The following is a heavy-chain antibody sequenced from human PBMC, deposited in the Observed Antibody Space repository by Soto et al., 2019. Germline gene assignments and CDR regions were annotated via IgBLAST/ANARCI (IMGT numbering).Heavy chain of an antibody. CDR2: IYWDDDK. CDR3: AHLVVAGLTYYFDC. V-gene: IGHV2-5*02. Sequence: QITLKESGPTLVKPTQTLMLTCTFSGFSLSTSAVGVGWIRQPPGKALEWLAFIYWDDDKRYSPSLKSSLTLTKDTSKNKVVLAMTNMDPVDTATYYCAHLVVAGLTYYFDCWGQGTLVTVSS. J-gene: IGHJ4*02. CDR1: GFSLSTSAVG. D-gene: IGHD2-15*01.